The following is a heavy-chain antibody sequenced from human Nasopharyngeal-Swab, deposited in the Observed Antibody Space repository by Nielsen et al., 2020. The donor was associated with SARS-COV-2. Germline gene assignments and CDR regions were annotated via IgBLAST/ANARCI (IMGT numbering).Heavy chain of an antibody. CDR2: INHSGST. J-gene: IGHJ6*02. D-gene: IGHD2-21*01. Sequence: WIRQPPGKGLEWIGEINHSGSTNYNPSLKGRVTISVDTSKNQFSLKLSSVTAADTAVYYCARAGDIRYYYYGVDVWGQGTTVTVSS. V-gene: IGHV4-34*01. CDR3: ARAGDIRYYYYGVDV.